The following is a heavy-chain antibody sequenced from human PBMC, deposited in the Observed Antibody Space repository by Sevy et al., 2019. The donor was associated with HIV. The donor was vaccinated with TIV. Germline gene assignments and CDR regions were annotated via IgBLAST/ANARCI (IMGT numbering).Heavy chain of an antibody. Sequence: GGSLRLSCAASGFTFSKYWMSWDRQAPGKGLEWVANINQDGGEKYYVDSVKGRFTISRDNGKNSLYLQMNSLRAEDTAVYYCARETGSSHFDYWAQGTLVTVSS. CDR2: INQDGGEK. V-gene: IGHV3-7*01. D-gene: IGHD3-10*01. J-gene: IGHJ4*02. CDR1: GFTFSKYW. CDR3: ARETGSSHFDY.